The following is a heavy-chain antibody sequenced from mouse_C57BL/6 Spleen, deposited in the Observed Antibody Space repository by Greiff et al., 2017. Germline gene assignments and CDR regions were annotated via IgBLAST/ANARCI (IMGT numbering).Heavy chain of an antibody. J-gene: IGHJ1*03. Sequence: VQLQQSGPELVKPGASVKIPCKASGYTFTDYNMDWVKQSHGKSLEWIGDINPNNGGTIYNQKFKGKATLTVDKSSSTAYMELRSLTSEDTAVYYCARGKPIRLPRLYFDVWGTGTTVTVSS. CDR2: INPNNGGT. CDR1: GYTFTDYN. V-gene: IGHV1-18*01. D-gene: IGHD5-5*01. CDR3: ARGKPIRLPRLYFDV.